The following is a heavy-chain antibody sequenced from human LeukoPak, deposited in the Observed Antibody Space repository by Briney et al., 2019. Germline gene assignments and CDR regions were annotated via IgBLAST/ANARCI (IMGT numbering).Heavy chain of an antibody. CDR1: GFTFNSYG. CDR2: IWYDGSDK. Sequence: PGRSLRLSCAASGFTFNSYGMHWVRQAPGKGLEWVAIIWYDGSDKYYADSVKGRFTISRDNPKNTLYLQMNSLRAEDTAVYYCAKDGGRFLEWLSDNYYYYGMDVWGQGTTVTVSS. CDR3: AKDGGRFLEWLSDNYYYYGMDV. D-gene: IGHD3-3*01. J-gene: IGHJ6*02. V-gene: IGHV3-33*06.